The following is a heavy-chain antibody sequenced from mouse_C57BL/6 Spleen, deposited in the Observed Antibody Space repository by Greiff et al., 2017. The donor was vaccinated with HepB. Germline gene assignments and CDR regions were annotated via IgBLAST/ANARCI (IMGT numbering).Heavy chain of an antibody. D-gene: IGHD2-5*01. Sequence: EVQLQQSGPGLVKPSQSLSLTCSVTGYSITSGYYWNWIRQCPGNKLEWMGYISYDGSNNYNPTLKNRISITRDTSKNQFFLKLNSVTTEDTATYYSAREDYSNLAWFAYWGQGTLVTVSA. CDR3: AREDYSNLAWFAY. CDR1: GYSITSGYY. CDR2: ISYDGSN. V-gene: IGHV3-6*01. J-gene: IGHJ3*01.